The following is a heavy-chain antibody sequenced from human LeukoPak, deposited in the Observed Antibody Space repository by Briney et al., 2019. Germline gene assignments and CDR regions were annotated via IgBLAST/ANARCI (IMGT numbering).Heavy chain of an antibody. Sequence: SQTLSLTCTVSGGSISSGGYYWSWIRQHPGKGLEWIGYIYYSGSTYYNPSLKSRVTISVDTSKNQFSLKLSSVTAADTAVYYCARLVGHSSGWYTGFETLFDYWGQGTLVTVSS. V-gene: IGHV4-31*03. CDR2: IYYSGST. CDR3: ARLVGHSSGWYTGFETLFDY. J-gene: IGHJ4*02. D-gene: IGHD6-19*01. CDR1: GGSISSGGYY.